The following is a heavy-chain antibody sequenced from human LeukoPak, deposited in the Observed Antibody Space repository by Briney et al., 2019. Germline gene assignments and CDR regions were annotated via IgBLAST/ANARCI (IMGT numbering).Heavy chain of an antibody. V-gene: IGHV3-33*01. D-gene: IGHD4-23*01. CDR2: IWYDGSNK. CDR3: ATDYGGNSGPDY. CDR1: GFTFSSYG. Sequence: GGSLRLSCAASGFTFSSYGMHWVRQAPGKGLEWVAVIWYDGSNKYYADSVKGRFTISRDNSKNTLYLQMNSLRAEDTAVYYCATDYGGNSGPDYWGQGTLVTVSS. J-gene: IGHJ4*02.